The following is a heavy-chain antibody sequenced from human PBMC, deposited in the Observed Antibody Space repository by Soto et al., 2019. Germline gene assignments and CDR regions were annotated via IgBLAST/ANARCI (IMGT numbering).Heavy chain of an antibody. CDR3: ARYVWSSTSRYHFDS. CDR1: GYSISSGYY. D-gene: IGHD3-16*01. V-gene: IGHV4-38-2*01. CDR2: INHSGAT. J-gene: IGHJ4*02. Sequence: LSLTCAVSGYSISSGYYWSWVRQPPGKWLEWIATINHSGATYFNPSLKSRVTISVDTSRNQFSLDLTSVTAADTAMYYCARYVWSSTSRYHFDSWGQGTLVTVSS.